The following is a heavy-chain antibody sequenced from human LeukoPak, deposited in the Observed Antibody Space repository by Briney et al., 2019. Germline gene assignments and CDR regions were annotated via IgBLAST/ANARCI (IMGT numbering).Heavy chain of an antibody. J-gene: IGHJ4*02. CDR2: ISRSSSYI. CDR1: GFTFSSYS. Sequence: GGSLRLSCAASGFTFSSYSMNWVRQAPGKGLEWVSSISRSSSYIYYGDSVKGRFTISRDNAKNSLYLQMNSLRAEDTAVYYCAREYSSSFMGFDYWGQGTLVTVSS. V-gene: IGHV3-21*01. D-gene: IGHD6-13*01. CDR3: AREYSSSFMGFDY.